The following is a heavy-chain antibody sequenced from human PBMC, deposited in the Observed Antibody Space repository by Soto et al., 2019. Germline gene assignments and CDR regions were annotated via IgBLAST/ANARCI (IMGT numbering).Heavy chain of an antibody. CDR1: GGTFSSYT. Sequence: SVKVSCKASGGTFSSYTISWVRQAPGQGLEWMGRIIPILGIANYAQKFQGRVTITADKSTSTAYMELSSLRSEDTAVYYCARDRVGGYDFFGFDYWGQGTRVTVSS. J-gene: IGHJ4*02. CDR3: ARDRVGGYDFFGFDY. CDR2: IIPILGIA. D-gene: IGHD5-12*01. V-gene: IGHV1-69*04.